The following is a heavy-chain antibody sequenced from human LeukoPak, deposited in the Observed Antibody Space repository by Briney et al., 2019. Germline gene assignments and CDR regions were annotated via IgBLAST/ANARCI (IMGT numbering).Heavy chain of an antibody. J-gene: IGHJ2*01. Sequence: GGSLRLSCAASGFTFSSYAMHWVRQAPGKGLEWVAVISYDGSNKYYADSVKGRFTISRDNSKNTLYLQMNSLRAKDTAVYYCAKVPQPTYWYFDLWGRGTLVTVSS. CDR1: GFTFSSYA. V-gene: IGHV3-30*04. CDR3: AKVPQPTYWYFDL. CDR2: ISYDGSNK. D-gene: IGHD2-2*01.